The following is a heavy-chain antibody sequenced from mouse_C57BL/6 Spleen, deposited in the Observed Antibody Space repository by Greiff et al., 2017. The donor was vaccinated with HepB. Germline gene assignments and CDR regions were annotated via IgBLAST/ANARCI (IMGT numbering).Heavy chain of an antibody. CDR2: INPGSGGT. CDR1: GYAFTNYL. V-gene: IGHV1-54*01. CDR3: ARSGGYYGNYDAMDY. J-gene: IGHJ4*01. D-gene: IGHD2-1*01. Sequence: QVQLQQSGAELVRPGTSVKVSCKASGYAFTNYLIEWVKQRPGQGLEWIGVINPGSGGTNYNEKFKGKATLTADKSSSTAYMQLSSLTSEDSAVYFCARSGGYYGNYDAMDYWGQGTSVTVSS.